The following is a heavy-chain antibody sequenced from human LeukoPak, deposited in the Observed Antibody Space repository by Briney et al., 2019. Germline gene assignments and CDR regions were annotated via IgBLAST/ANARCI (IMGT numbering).Heavy chain of an antibody. Sequence: PSETLSLTCTVSGYSISSGYYWGWIRQPPGKGLEWIGSIYYSGSTYYNPSLKSRVTISVDTSKNQFSLKLSSVTAADTAVYYCALTRGFWSGYYWWGQGTLVTVSS. CDR1: GYSISSGYY. CDR2: IYYSGST. J-gene: IGHJ4*02. CDR3: ALTRGFWSGYYW. V-gene: IGHV4-38-2*02. D-gene: IGHD3-3*01.